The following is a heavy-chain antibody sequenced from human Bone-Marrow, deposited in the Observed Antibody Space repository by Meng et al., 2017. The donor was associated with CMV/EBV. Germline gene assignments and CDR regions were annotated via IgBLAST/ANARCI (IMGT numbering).Heavy chain of an antibody. Sequence: GESLKISCAASGFTFSSYAMHWVRQAPGKGLEWVAFIRYDGSNKYYADSVKGRFTISRDNSKNTLYLQMNSLRAEDTAVYYCASLYCSSTSCYPNYFDYWGQGTLVTVSS. J-gene: IGHJ4*02. CDR1: GFTFSSYA. CDR3: ASLYCSSTSCYPNYFDY. V-gene: IGHV3-30*02. CDR2: IRYDGSNK. D-gene: IGHD2-2*01.